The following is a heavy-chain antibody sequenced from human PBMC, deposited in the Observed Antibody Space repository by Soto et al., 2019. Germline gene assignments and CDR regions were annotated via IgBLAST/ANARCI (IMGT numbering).Heavy chain of an antibody. J-gene: IGHJ6*02. CDR3: ARDYQPDYYYYYGMDV. CDR1: GFTFSSYG. CDR2: IWYDGSNK. D-gene: IGHD3-16*02. Sequence: GWSLRLSCAASGFTFSSYGMHWVRQAPGKGLEWVAVIWYDGSNKYYADSVKGRFTISRDNSKNTLYLQMNSLRAEDTAVYYCARDYQPDYYYYYGMDVWGQGTTVTVSS. V-gene: IGHV3-33*01.